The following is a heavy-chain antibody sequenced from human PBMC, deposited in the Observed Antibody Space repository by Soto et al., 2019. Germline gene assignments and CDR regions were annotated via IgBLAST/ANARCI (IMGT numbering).Heavy chain of an antibody. CDR3: ARDVRSRRYDL. V-gene: IGHV3-33*01. CDR2: IWYDGSNK. Sequence: QVQLVESGGGVVQPGRSLRLACAASGFTFRNYGMHWVRQAPGKGLEWLAVIWYDGSNKYYADSVKGRFTISRDNSKNALDLEMNSRRDEDTAVYYCARDVRSRRYDLWGQGTLVIVSS. CDR1: GFTFRNYG. D-gene: IGHD3-10*02. J-gene: IGHJ5*02.